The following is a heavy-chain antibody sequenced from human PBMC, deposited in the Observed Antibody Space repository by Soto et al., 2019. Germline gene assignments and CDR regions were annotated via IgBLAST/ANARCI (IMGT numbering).Heavy chain of an antibody. CDR3: VKILQYSYGLPH. CDR2: ISSNGGST. V-gene: IGHV3-64D*06. J-gene: IGHJ4*02. D-gene: IGHD5-18*01. CDR1: GFTFSSYA. Sequence: GRSLRLSCSASGFTFSSYAMHWVRQAPGKGLEYVSAISSNGGSTYYADSVKGRFTISRDNSKNTLYLQMSSLRAEDTAVYYCVKILQYSYGLPHWGQGTLVPVSS.